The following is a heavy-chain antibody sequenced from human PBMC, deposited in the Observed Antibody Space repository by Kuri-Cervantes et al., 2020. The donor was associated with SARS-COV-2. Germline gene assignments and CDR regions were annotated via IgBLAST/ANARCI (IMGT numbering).Heavy chain of an antibody. CDR1: GYSFTSYY. V-gene: IGHV1-2*02. J-gene: IGHJ4*02. Sequence: ASVKVSCKASGYSFTSYYINWVRQAPGQGLEWMGWINVNNRATSYAQKFQGRVTMTRDTSVLTAYMELSSLRSDDTAVYYCARAAMAVYYFDYWGQGTLVTVSS. CDR2: INVNNRAT. CDR3: ARAAMAVYYFDY. D-gene: IGHD5-18*01.